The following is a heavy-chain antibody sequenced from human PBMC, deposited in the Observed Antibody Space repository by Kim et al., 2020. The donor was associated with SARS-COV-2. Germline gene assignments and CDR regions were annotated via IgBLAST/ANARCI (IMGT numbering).Heavy chain of an antibody. CDR1: GGSISNYY. Sequence: SETLSLTCTVSGGSISNYYWSWIQQPPGKGLEWIGYIYYSGSTNYNPSLKSRVTISVDTSKNQFSLKLSSVTAADTAVYYCARGFYYWGQGTLVTVSS. CDR3: ARGFYY. J-gene: IGHJ4*02. V-gene: IGHV4-59*13. CDR2: IYYSGST.